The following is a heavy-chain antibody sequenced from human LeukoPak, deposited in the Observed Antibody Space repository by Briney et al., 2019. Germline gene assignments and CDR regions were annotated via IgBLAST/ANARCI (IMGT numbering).Heavy chain of an antibody. V-gene: IGHV3-72*01. J-gene: IGHJ6*03. CDR2: IRNTANSYTT. CDR3: ATTLSEQLNYYYYYMDV. Sequence: GGSLRLSCAASAFTFSDRYVDWVRQPPGKGLVGVGRIRNTANSYTTEYAASVKGRFTISRDDSKKSLYLQMNSLKTEDTAVYYCATTLSEQLNYYYYYMDVWGKGTTVTVSS. CDR1: AFTFSDRY. D-gene: IGHD6-6*01.